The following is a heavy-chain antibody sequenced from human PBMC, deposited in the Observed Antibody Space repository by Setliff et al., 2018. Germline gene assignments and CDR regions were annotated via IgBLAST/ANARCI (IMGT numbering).Heavy chain of an antibody. CDR2: ISSSGNTI. Sequence: GGSLRLSCAVSGFIFSDYYMSWIRQAPGKGLEWVSYISSSGNTIYSADSVKGRFTISRDTAKNSLYLQMTSLRAEDTAMYYCARDLDTALTRGAFDIWGQETMVTVSS. V-gene: IGHV3-11*01. CDR3: ARDLDTALTRGAFDI. J-gene: IGHJ3*02. CDR1: GFIFSDYY. D-gene: IGHD5-18*01.